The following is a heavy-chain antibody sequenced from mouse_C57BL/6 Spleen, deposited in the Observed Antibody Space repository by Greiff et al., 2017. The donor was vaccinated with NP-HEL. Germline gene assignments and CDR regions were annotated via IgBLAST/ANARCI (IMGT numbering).Heavy chain of an antibody. CDR1: GYTFTGYW. CDR2: ILPGSGST. CDR3: ARFQTTVVAPSEYFDV. Sequence: QLQQSGAELMKPGASVKLSCKATGYTFTGYWIEWVKQRPGHGLEWIGEILPGSGSTNYNEKFKGKATFTADTSSNTAYMQLSSLTTEDSAIYYCARFQTTVVAPSEYFDVWGTGTTVTVSS. D-gene: IGHD1-1*01. J-gene: IGHJ1*03. V-gene: IGHV1-9*01.